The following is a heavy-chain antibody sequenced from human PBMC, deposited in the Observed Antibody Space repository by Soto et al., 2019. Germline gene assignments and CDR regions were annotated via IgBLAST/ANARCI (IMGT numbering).Heavy chain of an antibody. D-gene: IGHD3-3*01. CDR2: IYYSGST. V-gene: IGHV4-59*01. CDR3: ARCGDDWWSGYYSNTWSFDI. J-gene: IGHJ3*02. CDR1: GGSISSYY. Sequence: SETLSLTCTVSGGSISSYYWSWIRQPPGKGLEWIGYIYYSGSTNYNPSLKSRVTISVDTSKNQFSLKLSSVTAADTAVYYCARCGDDWWSGYYSNTWSFDISGQGTMVTVSS.